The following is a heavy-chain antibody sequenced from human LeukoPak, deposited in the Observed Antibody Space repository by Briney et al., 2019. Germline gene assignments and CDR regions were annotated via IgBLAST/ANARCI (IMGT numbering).Heavy chain of an antibody. D-gene: IGHD6-19*01. V-gene: IGHV3-33*01. J-gene: IGHJ4*02. CDR2: IWYNGNNK. CDR3: ARTTFGAVAGSHPVDY. CDR1: GFTFSSYG. Sequence: GGSLGLSCAASGFTFSSYGMHWVRQAPGKGLEWVAVIWYNGNNKYYADSVKGRFTISRDNSKNTLYLQMNSLRAEDTAVYYCARTTFGAVAGSHPVDYWGQGTLVTVSS.